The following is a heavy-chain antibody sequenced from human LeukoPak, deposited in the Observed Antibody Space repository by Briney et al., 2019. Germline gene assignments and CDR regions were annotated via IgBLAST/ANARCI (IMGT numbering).Heavy chain of an antibody. D-gene: IGHD5-18*01. J-gene: IGHJ6*02. CDR2: INSDGSIT. Sequence: PGGSLRLSCAASGFTFSNAYMNWVRQAPGKGLVWVSHINSDGSITSYADSVKGRFTISRDNAKNTLYLQMNSLRAEDTAVYYCARDAVDTANAVWGQGTTVTVSS. CDR3: ARDAVDTANAV. CDR1: GFTFSNAY. V-gene: IGHV3-74*01.